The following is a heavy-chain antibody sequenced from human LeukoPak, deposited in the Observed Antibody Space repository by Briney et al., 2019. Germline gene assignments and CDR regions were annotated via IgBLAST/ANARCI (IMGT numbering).Heavy chain of an antibody. CDR1: GYTFTGYF. CDR2: INPNSGGT. Sequence: ASVKVSCKASGYTFTGYFIHWVRQAPGQGLEWMGWINPNSGGTNYAQKFQGRVTMTRDTSISTAYMELSRLRSDDTAVYYCARSFTGWLTSSFDYWGQGTLVTVSS. D-gene: IGHD3-22*01. V-gene: IGHV1-2*02. J-gene: IGHJ4*02. CDR3: ARSFTGWLTSSFDY.